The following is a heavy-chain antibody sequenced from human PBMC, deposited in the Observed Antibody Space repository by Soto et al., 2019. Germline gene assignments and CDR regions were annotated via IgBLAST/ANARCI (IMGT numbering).Heavy chain of an antibody. J-gene: IGHJ4*02. CDR1: GYTFSSYG. V-gene: IGHV1-18*01. D-gene: IGHD2-8*01. CDR3: ATSGAYCTSITCFFDLF. Sequence: ASVKVSCKASGYTFSSYGYAWVRQAPGQGLEWMGWISAYNGDTNYTQKFQDRVTPTTDTSTTTAYMELSNLGSDDTALFYCATSGAYCTSITCFFDLFWGLGTLVTVSS. CDR2: ISAYNGDT.